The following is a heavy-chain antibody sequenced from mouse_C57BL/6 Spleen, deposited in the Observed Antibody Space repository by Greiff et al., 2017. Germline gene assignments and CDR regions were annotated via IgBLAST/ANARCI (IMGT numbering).Heavy chain of an antibody. Sequence: QVQLQQSGAELARPGASVKMSCKASGYTFTSYTMHWVKQRPGPGLEWIGYINPSSGYTKDNQKFKDKATLTADKSSSTAYMQLSSLTSEDSAVYYCAREDYYGSSYVLYAMDYWGQGTSVTVSS. D-gene: IGHD1-1*01. CDR1: GYTFTSYT. CDR3: AREDYYGSSYVLYAMDY. J-gene: IGHJ4*01. CDR2: INPSSGYT. V-gene: IGHV1-4*01.